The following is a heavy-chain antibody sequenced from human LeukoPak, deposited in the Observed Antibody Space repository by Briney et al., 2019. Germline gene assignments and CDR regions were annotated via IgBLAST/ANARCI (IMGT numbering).Heavy chain of an antibody. J-gene: IGHJ4*02. CDR1: GGSISSYY. D-gene: IGHD4-17*01. CDR2: IYYSGST. V-gene: IGHV4-59*12. CDR3: ARIRTTVTRPYYFDY. Sequence: LETLSLTCTVSGGSISSYYWSWIRQPPGKGLEWIGYIYYSGSTNYNPSLKSRVTISVDTSKNQFSLKLSSVTAADTAVYYCARIRTTVTRPYYFDYWGQGTLVTVSS.